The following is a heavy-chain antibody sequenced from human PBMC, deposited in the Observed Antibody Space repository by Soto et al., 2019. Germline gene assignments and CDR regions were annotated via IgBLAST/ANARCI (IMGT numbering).Heavy chain of an antibody. CDR2: IYYSGST. V-gene: IGHV4-39*01. CDR3: ARLEVSGFGY. D-gene: IGHD3-10*01. CDR1: GGSISSSSYY. Sequence: SETLSLTCTVSGGSISSSSYYWGWIRQPPGKGLEWIGSIYYSGSTYYNPSLKSRVTISVDTSKNQFSLKLSSVTAADTAVYYCARLEVSGFGYWGQGTLVTVSS. J-gene: IGHJ4*02.